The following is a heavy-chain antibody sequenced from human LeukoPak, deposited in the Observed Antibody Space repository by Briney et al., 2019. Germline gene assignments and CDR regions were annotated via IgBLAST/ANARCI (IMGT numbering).Heavy chain of an antibody. J-gene: IGHJ4*02. CDR2: ISYDGSNK. V-gene: IGHV3-30-3*01. D-gene: IGHD6-19*01. Sequence: PGGSLRLSCAASGFTFSSYAMSWVRQAPGKGLEWVAVISYDGSNKYYADSVKGRFTISRDNSKNTLYLQMNSLRAEDTAVYYCARDIAVAGTLALDYWGQGTLVTVSS. CDR1: GFTFSSYA. CDR3: ARDIAVAGTLALDY.